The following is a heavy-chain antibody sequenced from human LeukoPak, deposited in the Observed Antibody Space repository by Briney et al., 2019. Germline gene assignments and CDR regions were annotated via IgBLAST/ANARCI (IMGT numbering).Heavy chain of an antibody. V-gene: IGHV1-18*04. CDR3: ARDQYDYVWGSYRPYFDY. CDR2: ISPYNGNT. CDR1: GYTFTSYG. Sequence: GASVKVSCKASGYTFTSYGISWARQAPGQGLEWMGSISPYNGNTNYAERLQGRVIMTTDTSTRTAYMELRSLRSDDTAVFYCARDQYDYVWGSYRPYFDYWGQGTLVTVSS. D-gene: IGHD3-16*02. J-gene: IGHJ4*02.